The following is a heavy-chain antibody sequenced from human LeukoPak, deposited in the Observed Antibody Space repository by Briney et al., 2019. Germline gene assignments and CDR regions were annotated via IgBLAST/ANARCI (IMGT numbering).Heavy chain of an antibody. CDR2: INHSGST. CDR3: ARHSAYYYDSSGYETDY. Sequence: SETLSLTCAVYGGSFSGYYWSWIRQPPGKGLEWIGEINHSGSTNYNPSLKSRVTISVDTSKNQFSLKLSSVTAADTAVYYCARHSAYYYDSSGYETDYWGQGTLVTVSS. D-gene: IGHD3-22*01. CDR1: GGSFSGYY. J-gene: IGHJ4*02. V-gene: IGHV4-34*01.